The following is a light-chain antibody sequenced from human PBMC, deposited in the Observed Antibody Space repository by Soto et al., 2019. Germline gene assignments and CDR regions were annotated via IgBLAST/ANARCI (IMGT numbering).Light chain of an antibody. CDR2: DVN. Sequence: QSALTQPTSVSGSPGQSITISCTGTSSDIGAYNFVSWYQQHPGKAPKLMLYDVNIRPSGVSNRFSGSKSGNTASLTISGLQAEDEADYYCTSGTTSTTMIFGGWTKLTVL. V-gene: IGLV2-14*03. CDR1: SSDIGAYNF. J-gene: IGLJ2*01. CDR3: TSGTTSTTMI.